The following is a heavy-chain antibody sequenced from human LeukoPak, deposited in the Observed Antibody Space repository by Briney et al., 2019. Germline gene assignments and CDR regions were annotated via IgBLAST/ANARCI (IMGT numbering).Heavy chain of an antibody. CDR2: ISASGGST. J-gene: IGHJ4*02. V-gene: IGHV3-23*01. Sequence: GGSLRLSCAASGFTYSSYAMSWVRQAPGKGLEWVSSISASGGSTYYADSVKGHFTISGDNSKNTLYLQMNSLRAEDTAVYYCAKSSPHCPSTSCYFDYWGQGTLVTVSS. CDR3: AKSSPHCPSTSCYFDY. CDR1: GFTYSSYA. D-gene: IGHD2-2*01.